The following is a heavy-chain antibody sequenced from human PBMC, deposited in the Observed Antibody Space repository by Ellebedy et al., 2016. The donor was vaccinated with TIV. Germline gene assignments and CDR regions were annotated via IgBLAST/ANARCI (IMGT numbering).Heavy chain of an antibody. CDR1: GYTFTSYY. J-gene: IGHJ5*02. CDR3: ARDHPGKYSGYDLTTDNWFDP. D-gene: IGHD5-12*01. Sequence: ASVKVSXXASGYTFTSYYMHWVRQAPGQGLEWMGIINPSGGSTSYAQKFQGRVTMTRDTSTSTVYMELSSLRSEDTAVYYCARDHPGKYSGYDLTTDNWFDPWGQGTLVTVSS. CDR2: INPSGGST. V-gene: IGHV1-46*01.